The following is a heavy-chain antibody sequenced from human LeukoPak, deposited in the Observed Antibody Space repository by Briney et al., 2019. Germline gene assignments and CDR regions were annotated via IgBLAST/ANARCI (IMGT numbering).Heavy chain of an antibody. D-gene: IGHD2-21*01. V-gene: IGHV3-23*01. J-gene: IGHJ5*02. CDR1: GFTFSSYA. CDR2: ISGSGGST. CDR3: AKERAYCGGDCRNWFDP. Sequence: PGGSLRLSCAASGFTFSSYAMSWVRQAPGKGLEWVSAISGSGGSTYYADSVKGRFTISRDNSKNTLYLQMNSLRAEDSAVYYCAKERAYCGGDCRNWFDPWGQGTLVTVSS.